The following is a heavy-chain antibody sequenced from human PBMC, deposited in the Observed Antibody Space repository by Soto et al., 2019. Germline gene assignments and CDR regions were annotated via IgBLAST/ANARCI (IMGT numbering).Heavy chain of an antibody. CDR3: ARDVSPGSSSLYLDAFDI. D-gene: IGHD6-13*01. Sequence: EAQLEESGGDLVQPGGSLRLSCAASGFTLSAYWMTWVRQAPGKGLEWVANINRDGSKKYYLDSVRGRFTISRDNVGNSLYLQMDSLRADDTALYYCARDVSPGSSSLYLDAFDIWGQGTMFTVSS. CDR1: GFTLSAYW. CDR2: INRDGSKK. J-gene: IGHJ3*02. V-gene: IGHV3-7*05.